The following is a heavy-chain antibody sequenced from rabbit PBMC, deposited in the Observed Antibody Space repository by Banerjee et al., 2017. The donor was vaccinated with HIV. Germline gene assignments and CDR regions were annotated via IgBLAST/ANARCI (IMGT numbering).Heavy chain of an antibody. CDR2: IYAGSSGST. CDR1: GFSFSSNYW. V-gene: IGHV1S45*01. Sequence: QEQLVESGGGLVQPEGSLTLTCTASGFSFSSNYWICWVRQAPGKGLEWIACIYAGSSGSTYYASWVNGRFTITRSTSLNTVTLKMTSLTAADTATYFCAKDGGSDYDWDMDLWGPGTLVTVS. J-gene: IGHJ6*01. CDR3: AKDGGSDYDWDMDL. D-gene: IGHD8-1*01.